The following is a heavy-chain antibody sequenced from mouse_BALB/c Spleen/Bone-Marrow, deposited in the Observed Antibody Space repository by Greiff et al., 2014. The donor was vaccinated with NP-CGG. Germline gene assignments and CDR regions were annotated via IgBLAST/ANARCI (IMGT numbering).Heavy chain of an antibody. J-gene: IGHJ3*01. CDR2: IVLSSGDT. V-gene: IGHV1-4*02. D-gene: IGHD4-1*01. CDR1: GSPFTTNT. Sequence: VQPNGPGVALARPGGAEQSYSTSSGSPFTTNTTPWVKRMPGRGLECGGCIVLSSGDTDYKQKFKDKNTMTADKSSSTDYMQLSNMTTADSAVYYRAREARTGAWFPNWGQGTLVTVSS. CDR3: AREARTGAWFPN.